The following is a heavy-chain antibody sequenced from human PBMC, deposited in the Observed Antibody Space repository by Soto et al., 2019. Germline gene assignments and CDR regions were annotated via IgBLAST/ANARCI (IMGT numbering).Heavy chain of an antibody. CDR2: IIPIFGTA. CDR1: GGTFSSYA. Sequence: GASVKVSCKASGGTFSSYAISWVRQAPGQGLEWMGGIIPIFGTANYAQKFQGRVTITADESTSTAYMELSSLRSEDTAVYYCARDCGGDCLNHVADAFDIWGQGTMVTV. V-gene: IGHV1-69*13. J-gene: IGHJ3*02. D-gene: IGHD2-21*02. CDR3: ARDCGGDCLNHVADAFDI.